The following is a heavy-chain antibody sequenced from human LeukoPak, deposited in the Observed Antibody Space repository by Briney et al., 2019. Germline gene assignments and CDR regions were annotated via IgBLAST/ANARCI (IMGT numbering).Heavy chain of an antibody. CDR3: AKDYGIDSSGLYSPGLNY. D-gene: IGHD3-22*01. V-gene: IGHV3-23*01. CDR1: GFTFINYA. Sequence: PGGSLRLPCAASGFTFINYAMTWVRQAPGKSLEWVSSISGSGAGTYSADSVNGRFTISRDNSKNTLYLQMYSLKVEDTAIYFCAKDYGIDSSGLYSPGLNYWGQGTLVTVSS. J-gene: IGHJ4*02. CDR2: ISGSGAGT.